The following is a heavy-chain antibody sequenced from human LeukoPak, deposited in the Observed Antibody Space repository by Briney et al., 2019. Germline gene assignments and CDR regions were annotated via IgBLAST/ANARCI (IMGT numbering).Heavy chain of an antibody. Sequence: PSETLSLTCTVSGGSISSSSYYWGWIRQPPGKGLEWIGSIYYSGSTYYNPSLKSRVTISVDTSKNQFSLKLSSVTAADTAVYYCARGLRGSYYLNYFDYWGQGTLVTVSS. CDR1: GGSISSSSYY. CDR3: ARGLRGSYYLNYFDY. D-gene: IGHD1-26*01. V-gene: IGHV4-39*07. J-gene: IGHJ4*02. CDR2: IYYSGST.